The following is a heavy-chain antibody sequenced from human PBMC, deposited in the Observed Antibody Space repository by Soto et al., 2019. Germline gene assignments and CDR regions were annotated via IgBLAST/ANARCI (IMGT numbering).Heavy chain of an antibody. CDR3: ARSPTIAAAGKTAPGWFDP. CDR2: IYHSGST. D-gene: IGHD6-13*01. CDR1: GYSISSGYY. Sequence: ASETLSLTCAVSGYSISSGYYWGWIRQPPGKGLEWIGSIYHSGSTYYNPSLKSRVTISVDTSKNQFSLKLSSVTAADTAVYYCARSPTIAAAGKTAPGWFDPWGQGTLVTVSS. J-gene: IGHJ5*02. V-gene: IGHV4-38-2*01.